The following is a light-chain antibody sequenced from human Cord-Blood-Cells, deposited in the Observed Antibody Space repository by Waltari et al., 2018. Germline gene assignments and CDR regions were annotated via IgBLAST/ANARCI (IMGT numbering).Light chain of an antibody. V-gene: IGKV1-33*01. CDR3: QQYDNLLT. J-gene: IGKJ4*01. CDR2: DAS. CDR1: QDISNY. Sequence: ASVGDRVTITCQASQDISNYLNWYQQKPGKAPKLLIYDASNLETGVPSRFSGSGSGTDFTFTISSLQPEDIATYYCQQYDNLLTFGGGTKVEIK.